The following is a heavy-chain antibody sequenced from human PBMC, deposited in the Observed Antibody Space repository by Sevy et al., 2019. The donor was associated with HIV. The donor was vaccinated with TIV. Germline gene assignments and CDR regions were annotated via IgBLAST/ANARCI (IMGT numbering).Heavy chain of an antibody. D-gene: IGHD6-13*01. CDR1: GFTFSNAW. CDR2: IKGKIYDGTI. J-gene: IGHJ4*02. Sequence: GGSRRLSGPASGFTFSNAWMSWVGQAPGKGLEWVGRIKGKIYDGTIDYAAPVKGRFSISRDDSKNTLYLQMNSLKTEDTAVYYCTTASWSQEDYYNYWGQGTLVTVSS. V-gene: IGHV3-15*01. CDR3: TTASWSQEDYYNY.